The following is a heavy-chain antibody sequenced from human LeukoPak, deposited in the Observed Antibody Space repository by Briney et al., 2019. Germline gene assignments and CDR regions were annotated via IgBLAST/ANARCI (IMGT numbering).Heavy chain of an antibody. Sequence: SGTLSLTRAVSGGSISSSNWWSWVRQPPGKGLEWIGEIYHSGSTNYNPSLKSRVTISVDKSKNQFSLKLSSVTAADTAVYYCARVSSVAGYYFDYWGQGTLVTVSS. CDR3: ARVSSVAGYYFDY. J-gene: IGHJ4*02. CDR1: GGSISSSNW. D-gene: IGHD6-19*01. CDR2: IYHSGST. V-gene: IGHV4-4*02.